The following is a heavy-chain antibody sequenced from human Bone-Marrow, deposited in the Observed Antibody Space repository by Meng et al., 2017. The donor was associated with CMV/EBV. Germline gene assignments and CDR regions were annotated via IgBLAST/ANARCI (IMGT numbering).Heavy chain of an antibody. CDR3: ARDRGSVLRFLEWPSLFDY. Sequence: GAYLKIPWATSGFTFSDYYMSWIRQAPGKGLEWVSYISSSGSTIYYADSVKGRFTISRDNAKNSLYLQMNSLRAEDTAVYYCARDRGSVLRFLEWPSLFDYWGQGTLVTVSS. CDR1: GFTFSDYY. D-gene: IGHD3-3*01. J-gene: IGHJ4*02. V-gene: IGHV3-11*04. CDR2: ISSSGSTI.